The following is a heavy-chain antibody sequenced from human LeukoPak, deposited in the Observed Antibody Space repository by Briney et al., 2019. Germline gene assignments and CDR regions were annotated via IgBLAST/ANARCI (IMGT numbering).Heavy chain of an antibody. J-gene: IGHJ4*02. Sequence: PGGSLRLSCAASGFTVSSNYMSWVRQAPGKGLEWVSVIYSGGSTYYADSVKGRFTISRDNSKNTLYLQLNSLRAEDTAVYYCAREVRDYYDNSGRNLEYWGQGTLVTVSS. CDR1: GFTVSSNY. V-gene: IGHV3-66*01. CDR3: AREVRDYYDNSGRNLEY. CDR2: IYSGGST. D-gene: IGHD3-22*01.